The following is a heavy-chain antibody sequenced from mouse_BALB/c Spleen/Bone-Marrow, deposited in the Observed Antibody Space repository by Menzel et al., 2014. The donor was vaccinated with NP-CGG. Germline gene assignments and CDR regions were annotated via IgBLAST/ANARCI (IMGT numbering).Heavy chain of an antibody. CDR1: GFTFSSFG. J-gene: IGHJ2*01. CDR3: ARSLLLRPDY. Sequence: EVQGVESGGGLVQPGGSRKLSCAASGFTFSSFGMHWVRQAPEKGLEWVAYISSGSSTIYYADTVKGRFTISRDNPKNTLFLQMTSLRSEDTAMYYCARSLLLRPDYWGQGTTHTVSS. V-gene: IGHV5-17*02. CDR2: ISSGSSTI. D-gene: IGHD1-1*01.